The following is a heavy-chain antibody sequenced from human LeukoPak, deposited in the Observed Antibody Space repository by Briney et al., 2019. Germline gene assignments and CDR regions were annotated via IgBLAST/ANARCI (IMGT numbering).Heavy chain of an antibody. CDR1: GGTFSSYA. D-gene: IGHD3-16*02. CDR2: IIPIFGTA. CDR3: ARAHYDYVWGSYRTIDY. J-gene: IGHJ4*02. Sequence: ASVKVSCKASGGTFSSYAISWVRQAPGQGLEWMGGIIPIFGTANYAQEFQGRVTITADESTSTAYMELSSLRSEDTAVYYCARAHYDYVWGSYRTIDYWGQGTLVTVSS. V-gene: IGHV1-69*13.